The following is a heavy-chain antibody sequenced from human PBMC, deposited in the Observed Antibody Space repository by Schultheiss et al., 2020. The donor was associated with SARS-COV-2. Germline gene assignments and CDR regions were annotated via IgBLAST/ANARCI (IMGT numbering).Heavy chain of an antibody. CDR2: IYYSGST. CDR3: AREVRVVPAAIGNAFDI. J-gene: IGHJ3*02. Sequence: SQTLSLTCTVSGGSISSSSYYWGWIRQPPGKGLEWIGSIYYSGSTYYNPSLKSRVTISVDTSKNQFSLKLSSVTAADTAVYYCAREVRVVPAAIGNAFDIWGQGTMVTVSS. D-gene: IGHD2-2*01. V-gene: IGHV4-39*02. CDR1: GGSISSSSYY.